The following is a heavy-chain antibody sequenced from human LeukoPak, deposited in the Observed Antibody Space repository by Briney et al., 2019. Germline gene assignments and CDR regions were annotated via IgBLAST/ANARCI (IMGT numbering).Heavy chain of an antibody. D-gene: IGHD4-17*01. J-gene: IGHJ4*02. CDR1: GYTFTSYG. V-gene: IGHV1-18*01. CDR2: ISAYNGNT. CDR3: AMTDYGDYVKY. Sequence: ASVTVSCTASGYTFTSYGISWVRQAPGQGLEWMGWISAYNGNTNYAQKLQGRVTMTTDTSTSTAYMELRSLRSDDTAVYYCAMTDYGDYVKYWGQGTLVTVSS.